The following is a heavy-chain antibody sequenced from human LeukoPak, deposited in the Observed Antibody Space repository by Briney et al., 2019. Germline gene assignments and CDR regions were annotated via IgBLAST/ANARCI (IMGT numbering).Heavy chain of an antibody. CDR1: GYTFTSFD. Sequence: ASVKVSCKASGYTFTSFDMNWVRQATGQGLEWMGWMNPNSGNTGYAQKFQGRVTMTRNTSISTAYMELSSLRSEDTAVYYCARDFSYYDSSGYANWDYWGQGTLVTVSS. V-gene: IGHV1-8*01. CDR2: MNPNSGNT. J-gene: IGHJ4*02. D-gene: IGHD3-22*01. CDR3: ARDFSYYDSSGYANWDY.